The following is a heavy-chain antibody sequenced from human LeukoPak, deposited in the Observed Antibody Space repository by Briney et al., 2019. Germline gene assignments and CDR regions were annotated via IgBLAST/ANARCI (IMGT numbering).Heavy chain of an antibody. V-gene: IGHV4-34*01. J-gene: IGHJ4*02. CDR2: INHSGRT. CDR3: ARGGAYCGGHCYLDFDS. CDR1: GGSFSGYY. Sequence: KPSETLSLTCAVYGGSFSGYYCSWIRQPPGKGLEWIGDINHSGRTNYNPSLKGGVTISVATSKNQFSLKLSSVTAADTAVFYCARGGAYCGGHCYLDFDSWGQGTLVTVSS. D-gene: IGHD2-21*02.